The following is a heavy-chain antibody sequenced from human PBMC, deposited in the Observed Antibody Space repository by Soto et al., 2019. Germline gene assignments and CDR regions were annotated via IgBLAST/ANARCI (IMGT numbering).Heavy chain of an antibody. Sequence: QVQLQESGPGLVKPSQTLSLTCTVSGGSISSGGYYWSWIRQHPGKGLEWIGYIYYSGSTYYNPSLKSRVTISVDTSKNQFSLKLSSVTAADTAVYYCAREIDPVATARYSNYYYGMDVWDQGTTVTVSS. CDR1: GGSISSGGYY. D-gene: IGHD1-26*01. V-gene: IGHV4-31*03. CDR2: IYYSGST. J-gene: IGHJ6*02. CDR3: AREIDPVATARYSNYYYGMDV.